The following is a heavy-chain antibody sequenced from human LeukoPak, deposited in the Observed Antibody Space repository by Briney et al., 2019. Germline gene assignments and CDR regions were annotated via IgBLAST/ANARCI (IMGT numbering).Heavy chain of an antibody. CDR3: ARAQTYYCDSSGYPHFDY. CDR1: GGSISSSSYY. J-gene: IGHJ4*02. CDR2: IYYSGST. V-gene: IGHV4-39*07. D-gene: IGHD3-22*01. Sequence: SETLSLTCTVSGGSISSSSYYWGWIRQPPGKGLEWIGSIYYSGSTYYNPSLKSRVTISVDTSKNQFSLKLSSVTAADTAVYYCARAQTYYCDSSGYPHFDYWGQGTLVTVSS.